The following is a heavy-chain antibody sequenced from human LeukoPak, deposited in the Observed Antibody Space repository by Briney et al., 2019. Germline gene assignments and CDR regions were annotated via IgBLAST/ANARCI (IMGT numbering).Heavy chain of an antibody. CDR1: GYTFTSYD. CDR2: MNPNSGNT. V-gene: IGHV1-8*03. Sequence: ASVKVSCKASGYTFTSYDINWVRQATGQGLEWKGWMNPNSGNTGYAQKFQGRVTITRNTSISTAYMELSSLRSEDTAVYYCARARTFNWNDANDAFDIWGQGTMVTVSS. D-gene: IGHD1-20*01. CDR3: ARARTFNWNDANDAFDI. J-gene: IGHJ3*02.